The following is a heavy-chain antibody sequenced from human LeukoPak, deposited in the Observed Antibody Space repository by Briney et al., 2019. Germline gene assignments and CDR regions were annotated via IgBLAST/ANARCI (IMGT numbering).Heavy chain of an antibody. CDR2: IYYSGST. CDR3: VRVGGYYDFWRGFDY. CDR1: GGSISSSSYY. V-gene: IGHV4-39*07. Sequence: SETLSLTCTVSGGSISSSSYYWGWIRQPPGKGLEWIGSIYYSGSTYYNPSLKSRVTISVDTSKNQFSLKLSSVTAADTAVYYCVRVGGYYDFWRGFDYWGQGTLVTVSS. J-gene: IGHJ4*02. D-gene: IGHD3-3*01.